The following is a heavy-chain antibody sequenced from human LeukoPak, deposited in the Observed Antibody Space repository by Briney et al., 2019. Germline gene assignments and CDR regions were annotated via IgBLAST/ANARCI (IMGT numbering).Heavy chain of an antibody. CDR2: IKQDGTEK. CDR3: AKGGYYYMDV. V-gene: IGHV3-7*01. CDR1: GFTFTTYW. J-gene: IGHJ6*03. Sequence: GESLRLSCAASGFTFTTYWMSWVRRAPGKGLEWVANIKQDGTEKYYVDSVKGRFTISRDNSKNTLYLQMNSVRAEDTAVYYCAKGGYYYMDVWGKGTTVTISS.